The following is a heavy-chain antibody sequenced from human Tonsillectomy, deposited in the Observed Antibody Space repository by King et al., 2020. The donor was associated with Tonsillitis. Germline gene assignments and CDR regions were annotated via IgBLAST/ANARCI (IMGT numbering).Heavy chain of an antibody. CDR2: IGTEGDL. Sequence: VQLVESGGGLVQPGGALRLSCAASGFTFSSYDMHWFRQATGQGLEWVTSIGTEGDLYYPGSVKGRFTISRENAKNSLYLQMNSLRDGDTAVYYCAREPKGYYYGMDVWGQGTTVTVSS. J-gene: IGHJ6*02. CDR3: AREPKGYYYGMDV. CDR1: GFTFSSYD. V-gene: IGHV3-13*05.